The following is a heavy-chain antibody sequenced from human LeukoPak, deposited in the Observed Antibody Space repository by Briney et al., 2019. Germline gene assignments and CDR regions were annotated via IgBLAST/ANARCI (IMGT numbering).Heavy chain of an antibody. Sequence: GGSLRLSCAVSGFTLGNSWMNWFRQAPGKGLEWVAHIKQDGSDTYVDSVKDRFTLSRDIAKTSLFLHMNSLTTADSAVYYCAREHSSHFTWGQGTLVTVSS. J-gene: IGHJ4*02. V-gene: IGHV3-7*01. CDR3: AREHSSHFT. D-gene: IGHD3-3*02. CDR1: GFTLGNSW. CDR2: IKQDGSDT.